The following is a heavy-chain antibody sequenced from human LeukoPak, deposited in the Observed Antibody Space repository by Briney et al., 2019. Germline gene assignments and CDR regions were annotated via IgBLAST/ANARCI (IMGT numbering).Heavy chain of an antibody. J-gene: IGHJ3*02. V-gene: IGHV3-7*01. D-gene: IGHD3-22*01. Sequence: GGSLRLSCAASGFTFSSYWMSWVRQAPGKGLEWVANIKQDGSEKYYVDSVKGRFTISRDNAKNSLYLQMNSLRAEDTAVYYCARDAYYYDSSEGSAFDIWGQGTMVTVSS. CDR3: ARDAYYYDSSEGSAFDI. CDR1: GFTFSSYW. CDR2: IKQDGSEK.